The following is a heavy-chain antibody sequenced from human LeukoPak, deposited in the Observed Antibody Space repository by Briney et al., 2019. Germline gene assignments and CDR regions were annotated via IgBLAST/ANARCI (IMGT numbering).Heavy chain of an antibody. CDR3: ARDYQGGYGDKTVDY. CDR2: IYYSGST. Sequence: AGGSLRLSCAASGFTFSSYSMNWVRQAPGKGLEWIGSIYYSGSTYYNPSLKSRVTISVDTSKNQFSLKLSSVTAADTAVYYCARDYQGGYGDKTVDYWGQGTLVTVSS. CDR1: GFTFSSYS. D-gene: IGHD5-18*01. J-gene: IGHJ4*02. V-gene: IGHV4-39*07.